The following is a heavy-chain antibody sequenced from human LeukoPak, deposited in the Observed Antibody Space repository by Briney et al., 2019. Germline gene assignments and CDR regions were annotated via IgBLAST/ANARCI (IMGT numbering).Heavy chain of an antibody. D-gene: IGHD3-22*01. CDR3: ARDRYYYDSSARYFDY. J-gene: IGHJ4*02. Sequence: GGSLRLSCAASGFTFSSYEMNWVRQAPGKGLEWVSYISSSGSTIYYADSVKGRFTISRDNAKNSLYLQMNSLRAEDTAVYYCARDRYYYDSSARYFDYWGQGTLVTVSS. CDR2: ISSSGSTI. CDR1: GFTFSSYE. V-gene: IGHV3-48*03.